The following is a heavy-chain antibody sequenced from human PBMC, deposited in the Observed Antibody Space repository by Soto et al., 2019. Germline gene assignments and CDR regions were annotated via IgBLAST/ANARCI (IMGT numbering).Heavy chain of an antibody. CDR3: ARVGVGLAAPRVWPY. D-gene: IGHD6-13*01. CDR1: GYTFTSYG. V-gene: IGHV1-18*01. J-gene: IGHJ4*02. Sequence: ASVKVSCKASGYTFTSYGISWVRQAPGQGLEWMAWINPYNGNTKYAEKFLGRVTVTTDTSTATAYMEVRSLTSDDTAVFYCARVGVGLAAPRVWPYWGQGXPVTVYS. CDR2: INPYNGNT.